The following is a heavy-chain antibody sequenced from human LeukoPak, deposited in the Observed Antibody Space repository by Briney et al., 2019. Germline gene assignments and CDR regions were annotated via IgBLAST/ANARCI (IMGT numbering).Heavy chain of an antibody. CDR3: AKDAVSGDGYWEFDH. D-gene: IGHD5-24*01. J-gene: IGHJ4*02. Sequence: VGSLRLSCAASGFTFNNFAMTWVRQAPGKGLEWVAGVLQSGVDTDYADSVKGRFTISRDNSKNTLYLQMSSLRVEDTATYYCAKDAVSGDGYWEFDHWGQGTLVTVSS. V-gene: IGHV3-23*01. CDR1: GFTFNNFA. CDR2: VLQSGVDT.